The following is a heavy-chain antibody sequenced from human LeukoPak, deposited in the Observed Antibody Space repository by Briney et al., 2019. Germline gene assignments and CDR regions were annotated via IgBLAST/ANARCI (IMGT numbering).Heavy chain of an antibody. CDR1: GGSISSGGYS. D-gene: IGHD3-10*01. CDR2: IYHSGST. V-gene: IGHV4-30-2*01. J-gene: IGHJ5*02. Sequence: SQTLSLTCAASGGSISSGGYSWSWIRQPPGKGLEWVGYIYHSGSTYYNPSLKSRVTISVDRSKNQFSLKLSSVPAADTAVYYFARGEMVRGVINPWGQGTLVTVSS. CDR3: ARGEMVRGVINP.